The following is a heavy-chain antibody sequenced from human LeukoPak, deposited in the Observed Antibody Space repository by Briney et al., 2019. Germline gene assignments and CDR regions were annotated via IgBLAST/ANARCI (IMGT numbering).Heavy chain of an antibody. CDR1: GGSISSGSYY. J-gene: IGHJ4*02. CDR3: ARSDSKRWLQAYYFDY. CDR2: IYTSGST. V-gene: IGHV4-61*02. D-gene: IGHD5-24*01. Sequence: PSQTLSLTCTVSGGSISSGSYYWSWIRQPAGKGLEWIGRIYTSGSTNYNPSLKSRVTISVDTSKNQFSLKLSSVTAADTAVYYCARSDSKRWLQAYYFDYWGQGTLVTVSS.